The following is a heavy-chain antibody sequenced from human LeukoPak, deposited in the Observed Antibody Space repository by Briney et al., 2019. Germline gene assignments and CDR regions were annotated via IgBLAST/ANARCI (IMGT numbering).Heavy chain of an antibody. J-gene: IGHJ4*02. D-gene: IGHD6-19*01. CDR3: ARFSSGWYSAFDY. CDR2: VYSGDST. Sequence: GGSLRLSCAAYGFTFSTYSISWVRQAPGKGLEWVSVVYSGDSTYHADSVKGRFTISRDNSKNTMYLQMNSLRAEDTAVYYCARFSSGWYSAFDYWGQGTLVTVSS. CDR1: GFTFSTYS. V-gene: IGHV3-53*01.